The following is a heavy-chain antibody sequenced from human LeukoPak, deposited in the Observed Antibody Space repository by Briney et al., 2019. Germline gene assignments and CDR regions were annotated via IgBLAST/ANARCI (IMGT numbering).Heavy chain of an antibody. V-gene: IGHV4-34*01. CDR3: ARGRRRGSIFGVVIDKTEYNWFDP. D-gene: IGHD3-3*01. Sequence: PSETLSLTCAVYGGSLRGYYWSWIRQAPGKGLEWIGEINHSESTNYNPSLKSRVTISVDTSKNQFSLKLSSVTAADTAVYYCARGRRRGSIFGVVIDKTEYNWFDPWGQGTLVTVSS. CDR1: GGSLRGYY. J-gene: IGHJ5*02. CDR2: INHSEST.